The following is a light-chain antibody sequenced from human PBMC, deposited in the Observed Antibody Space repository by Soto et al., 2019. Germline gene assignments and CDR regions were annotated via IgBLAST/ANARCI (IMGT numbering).Light chain of an antibody. CDR2: DAS. CDR1: QNINNY. J-gene: IGKJ5*01. Sequence: DIQMTQSPSSLSASLGDRVTITCQASQNINNYLNWYQQKPGRAPKLLIYDASNLEAGVPSRFRGSGSGTDFTLTISSLQPEDFATYYCQQYKSYPITFGQGTRLEIK. CDR3: QQYKSYPIT. V-gene: IGKV1-33*01.